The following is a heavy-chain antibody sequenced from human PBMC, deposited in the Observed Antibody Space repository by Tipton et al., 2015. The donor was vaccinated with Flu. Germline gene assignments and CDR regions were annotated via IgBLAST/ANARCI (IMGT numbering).Heavy chain of an antibody. CDR2: IYPGDSDI. CDR1: GYDFTMHV. D-gene: IGHD1-7*01. Sequence: QLVQSGAEVRRPGDSLKISCKAAGYDFTMHVIAWVRQMPGKGLEWMGIIYPGDSDITYSPSFQGQVTISVDKSINTAYLQWSSLKASDTAMYYCVRRDTGTPYWGQGTLVTVSS. V-gene: IGHV5-51*03. J-gene: IGHJ4*02. CDR3: VRRDTGTPY.